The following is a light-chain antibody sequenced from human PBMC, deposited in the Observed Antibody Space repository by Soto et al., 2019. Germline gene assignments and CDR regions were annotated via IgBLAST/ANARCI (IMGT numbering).Light chain of an antibody. CDR2: SNN. J-gene: IGLJ2*01. Sequence: QSVLTQPPSASGTPGQRVTISCSGSSSNIGSNTVNWYQQLPGTAPKLPIYSNNHRPSGVPDRFSGSKSGTSASLAISGLQSEDEADYYCAAWDDSLNAVVFGGGTKLTVL. CDR1: SSNIGSNT. CDR3: AAWDDSLNAVV. V-gene: IGLV1-44*01.